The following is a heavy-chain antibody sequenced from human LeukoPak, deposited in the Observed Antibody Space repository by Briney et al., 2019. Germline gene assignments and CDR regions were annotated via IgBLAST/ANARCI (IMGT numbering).Heavy chain of an antibody. CDR3: ARKRPWGLSRYFDY. CDR1: GGSINNYY. Sequence: SETLSLTCTVSGGSINNYYWSWIRQPPGKGLEWIGYIHYSGSTNYNPSLKSRATISLDTSKNQFSLKLSSVTAADTAVYYCARKRPWGLSRYFDYWGQGTLVTVSS. V-gene: IGHV4-59*08. D-gene: IGHD7-27*01. J-gene: IGHJ4*02. CDR2: IHYSGST.